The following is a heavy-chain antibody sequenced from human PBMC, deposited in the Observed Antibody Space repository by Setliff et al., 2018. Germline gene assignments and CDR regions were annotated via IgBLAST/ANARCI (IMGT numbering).Heavy chain of an antibody. CDR2: FDPEDGET. D-gene: IGHD6-13*01. CDR3: ARDACPYSSNWCHHFDY. Sequence: ASVKVSCKVSGYTLTELSRHWVRQAPGKGLEWMGGFDPEDGETTYAQKFQGRVTMTEDTSTDTAYMELNSLRADDMAIYYCARDACPYSSNWCHHFDYWGQGTLVTVSS. V-gene: IGHV1-24*01. CDR1: GYTLTELS. J-gene: IGHJ4*02.